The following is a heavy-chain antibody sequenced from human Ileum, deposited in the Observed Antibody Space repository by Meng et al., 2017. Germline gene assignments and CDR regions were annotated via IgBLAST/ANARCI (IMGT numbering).Heavy chain of an antibody. V-gene: IGHV3-33*01. CDR3: ARDKGVTALDQ. J-gene: IGHJ5*02. Sequence: QVRLVESGGGVVQPGASRRLSCAASGIPLSASVMHWVRQAPGKGLEWVAMIWSDGRSQYYSDSVKGRFTISRDNSKNMVYLQMSGLRAEDTALYYCARDKGVTALDQWGQGSLVTVSS. CDR2: IWSDGRSQ. D-gene: IGHD5-18*01. CDR1: GIPLSASV.